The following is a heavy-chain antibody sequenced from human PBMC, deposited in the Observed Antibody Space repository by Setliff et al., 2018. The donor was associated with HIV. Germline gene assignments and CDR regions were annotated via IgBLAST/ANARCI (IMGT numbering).Heavy chain of an antibody. J-gene: IGHJ4*02. Sequence: GESLKISCAASGFTFNNFAMNWVRQAPGKGLEWVSSISGSRLTPYYADSVKGRFTISRDNSKNTLYLQMKSLRAEDTAVYYCAKLSHSHDSNGFTVDYWGRGTLVTVSS. CDR3: AKLSHSHDSNGFTVDY. D-gene: IGHD3-22*01. CDR2: ISGSRLTP. CDR1: GFTFNNFA. V-gene: IGHV3-23*01.